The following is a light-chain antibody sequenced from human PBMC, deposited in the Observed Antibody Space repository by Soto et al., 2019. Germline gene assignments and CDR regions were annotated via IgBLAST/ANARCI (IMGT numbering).Light chain of an antibody. CDR1: QSVRNY. CDR2: GAS. V-gene: IGKV3-20*01. CDR3: QQYGSSAFT. Sequence: EVVMTQSPATLSLSPGGRATLSCRASQSVRNYLAWYQQKPGQAPRLLIYGASSRATGIPDRFSGSGSGTDFTLTISRLEPEDFAVYYCQQYGSSAFTFGPGTKVDIK. J-gene: IGKJ3*01.